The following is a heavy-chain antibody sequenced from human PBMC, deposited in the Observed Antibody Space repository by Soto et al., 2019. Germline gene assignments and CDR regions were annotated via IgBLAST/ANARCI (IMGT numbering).Heavy chain of an antibody. D-gene: IGHD4-4*01. CDR3: ARHSNRNYGLYYFDY. CDR1: GFTLCSYS. Sequence: PGGSLRLSCAASGFTLCSYSLSWVRPAPGKGLEWIGFIYYSGSTKYKPSLKSRVTISVDTSKNQFSLKVSSATAADTAVYYCARHSNRNYGLYYFDYWGLGALVTVSS. J-gene: IGHJ4*02. CDR2: IYYSGST. V-gene: IGHV4-59*08.